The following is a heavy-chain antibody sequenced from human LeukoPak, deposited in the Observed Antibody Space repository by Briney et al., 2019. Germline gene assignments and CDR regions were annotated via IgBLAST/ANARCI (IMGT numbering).Heavy chain of an antibody. CDR1: GFTFSSYA. CDR3: AKAKDIVVVVAATSFDY. Sequence: GGSLRLSCAASGFTFSSYAMSWVRQAPGKGLEWVSAISGSGGSTYYADSVKGRFTISRDNSKNTLYLQMNSLRAEDTAVHYCAKAKDIVVVVAATSFDYWGQGTLVTVSS. D-gene: IGHD2-15*01. J-gene: IGHJ4*02. V-gene: IGHV3-23*01. CDR2: ISGSGGST.